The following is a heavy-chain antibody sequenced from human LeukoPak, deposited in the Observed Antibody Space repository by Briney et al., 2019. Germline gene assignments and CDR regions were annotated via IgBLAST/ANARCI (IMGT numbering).Heavy chain of an antibody. CDR3: ARGSRTGAAFDI. D-gene: IGHD2-2*01. CDR1: GFSITSDYY. CDR2: IYHSGST. J-gene: IGHJ3*02. Sequence: SETLSLTCTVSGFSITSDYYWGWVRQPPGKGLEWIGTIYHSGSTYYNPSLLGRVTISVDTSKNQFSLKLSSVTAADTAVYYCARGSRTGAAFDIWGQGTMVTVSS. V-gene: IGHV4-38-2*02.